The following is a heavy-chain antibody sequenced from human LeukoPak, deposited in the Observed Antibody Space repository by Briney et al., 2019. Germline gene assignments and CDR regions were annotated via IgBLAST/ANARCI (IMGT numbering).Heavy chain of an antibody. J-gene: IGHJ4*02. CDR2: INPNSGGT. D-gene: IGHD3-10*01. V-gene: IGHV1-2*02. CDR3: ARVPIAYYGSGTVDY. CDR1: GYTFTGYY. Sequence: ASVKVSCKASGYTFTGYYMHWVRQAPGQGLEWMGWINPNSGGTNYAQKFQGRVTMTRDTSISTAYMELSRLRSDDTAVYYCARVPIAYYGSGTVDYWGQGTLVTVSS.